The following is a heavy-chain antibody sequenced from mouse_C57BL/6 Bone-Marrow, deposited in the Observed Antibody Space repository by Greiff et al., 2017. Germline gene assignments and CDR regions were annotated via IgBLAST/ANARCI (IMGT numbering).Heavy chain of an antibody. D-gene: IGHD1-1*01. Sequence: EVQLQQSGAELVKPGASVKLSCTASGFNIKDYYMHWVKQRTEQGLEWIGRIDPANGNTKYAPKFQGKATITADTSSNTAYLQLSSLTSEDTAIYYCARGRVVLDYWGQGTTLTVSS. CDR3: ARGRVVLDY. CDR1: GFNIKDYY. V-gene: IGHV14-3*01. CDR2: IDPANGNT. J-gene: IGHJ2*01.